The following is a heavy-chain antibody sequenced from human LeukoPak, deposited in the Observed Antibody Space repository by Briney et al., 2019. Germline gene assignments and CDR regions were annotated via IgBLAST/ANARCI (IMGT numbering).Heavy chain of an antibody. V-gene: IGHV3-74*01. CDR1: GITFSNYW. D-gene: IGHD4-11*01. J-gene: IGHJ4*02. CDR2: LVQDESAT. Sequence: QPGGSLRLFCAPSGITFSNYWMHWVRQAPGKGLVWVSHLVQDESATFYADSVKGRFTISRDNAKNTLYLQMNSLRVEDTAVYYCATDDYRGLGYWGQGTLVTVSS. CDR3: ATDDYRGLGY.